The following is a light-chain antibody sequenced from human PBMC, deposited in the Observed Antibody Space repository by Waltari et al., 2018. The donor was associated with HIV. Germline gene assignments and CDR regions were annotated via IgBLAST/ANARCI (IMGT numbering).Light chain of an antibody. Sequence: AIQMTQSPSSLSAAVGDRVTITCRASQGVRNDLGWYQQKSRKAPKLLIYAASALHSGVPSRFGGSGSGTDFTLTSSSVQPEDVATDSCLQDYKAPYTFGQGTKLDIK. V-gene: IGKV1-6*01. CDR3: LQDYKAPYT. J-gene: IGKJ2*01. CDR1: QGVRND. CDR2: AAS.